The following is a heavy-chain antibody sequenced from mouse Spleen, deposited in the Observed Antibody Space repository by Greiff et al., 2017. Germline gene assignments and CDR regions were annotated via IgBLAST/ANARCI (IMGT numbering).Heavy chain of an antibody. CDR2: IHPNSGST. J-gene: IGHJ3*01. V-gene: IGHV1-64*01. CDR3: ARGGRGPWLAY. Sequence: QVQLQQPGAELVKPGASVKLSCKASGYTFTSYWMHWVKPRPGQGLEWIGMIHPNSGSTNYNEKFKSKATLTVDKSSSTAYMQLSSLTSEDSAVYYCARGGRGPWLAYWGQGTLVTVSA. D-gene: IGHD3-3*01. CDR1: GYTFTSYW.